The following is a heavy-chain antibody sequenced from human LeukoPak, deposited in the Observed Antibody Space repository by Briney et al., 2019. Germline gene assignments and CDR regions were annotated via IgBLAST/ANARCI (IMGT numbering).Heavy chain of an antibody. J-gene: IGHJ4*02. CDR3: ARDPGAAVGLYYFDY. CDR1: GGSFSGYY. V-gene: IGHV4-4*07. D-gene: IGHD6-25*01. CDR2: IYTSGST. Sequence: SETLSLTCAVYGGSFSGYYWSWIRQPAGKGLEWIGRIYTSGSTNYNPSLKSRVTISVDTSKNQFSLKLSSVTAADTAVYYCARDPGAAVGLYYFDYWGQGTLVTVSS.